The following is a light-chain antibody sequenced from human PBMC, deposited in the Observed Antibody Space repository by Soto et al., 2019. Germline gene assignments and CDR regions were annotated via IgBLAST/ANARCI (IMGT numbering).Light chain of an antibody. Sequence: QSALTQPRSVSGSPGQSVTVSCIGTSSDVGGYNYVSWYQQHPGKAPKLMIYEVSNRPSGVSPRFSGSKSGNTASLTISGLQAEDEADYYCSSYTSSITRYVFGAGTQLTVL. CDR3: SSYTSSITRYV. CDR1: SSDVGGYNY. V-gene: IGLV2-14*01. J-gene: IGLJ7*01. CDR2: EVS.